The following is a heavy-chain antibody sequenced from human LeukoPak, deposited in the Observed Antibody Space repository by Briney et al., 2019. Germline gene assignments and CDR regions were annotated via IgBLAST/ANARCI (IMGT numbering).Heavy chain of an antibody. Sequence: GGSVRLSCAASGFTFSSYSMNWVRQAPGKGLEWVSSISSSSSYINYADSVKGRFTISRDNAKNSLYLQMNSLRAEDTAVYYCARDLGDYYFDYWGQGTLVTVSS. CDR3: ARDLGDYYFDY. J-gene: IGHJ4*02. V-gene: IGHV3-21*01. CDR1: GFTFSSYS. D-gene: IGHD3-16*01. CDR2: ISSSSSYI.